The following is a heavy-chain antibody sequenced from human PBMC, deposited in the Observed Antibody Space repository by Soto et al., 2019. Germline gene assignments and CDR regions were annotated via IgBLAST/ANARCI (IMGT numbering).Heavy chain of an antibody. CDR2: ISAYNGNT. CDR1: GYTFTSYG. J-gene: IGHJ4*02. CDR3: SRVDPGETSPFDH. V-gene: IGHV1-18*03. Sequence: ASVKVSCKASGYTFTSYGISWVRQAPGQGLEWMGWISAYNGNTNYAQKLQGRVTMTTDTSTSTAYMEVSSLRSEDMAVYYCSRVDPGETSPFDHWGQGTLVTVSS. D-gene: IGHD3-10*01.